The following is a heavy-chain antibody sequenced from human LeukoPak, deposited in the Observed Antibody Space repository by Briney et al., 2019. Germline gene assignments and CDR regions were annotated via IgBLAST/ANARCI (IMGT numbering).Heavy chain of an antibody. CDR2: VSGSGDST. CDR3: AKESRAYIGYAFDR. Sequence: GGSVRLLCGAWGFPYRNLAMRGVRQPTGMGLEEVSTVSGSGDSTDYADSVKGRFTISRDNSKNTLYLQMSSLKGEDTAVYYCAKESRAYIGYAFDRWGQGTLVTVSS. V-gene: IGHV3-23*01. J-gene: IGHJ4*02. D-gene: IGHD5-12*01. CDR1: GFPYRNLA.